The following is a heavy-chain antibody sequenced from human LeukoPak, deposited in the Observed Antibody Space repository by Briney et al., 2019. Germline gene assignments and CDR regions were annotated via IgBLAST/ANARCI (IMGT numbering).Heavy chain of an antibody. V-gene: IGHV4-38-2*02. CDR3: ARVLRYCSGGNCYSGGLGYMDV. D-gene: IGHD2-15*01. J-gene: IGHJ6*03. CDR2: INHSGSI. Sequence: SETLSLTCTVSGYSISSGYYWGWIRLPPKRGLEWIGIINHSGSIFYNTSLKSRVTISVDTSTNQFSLHLRSVTAADTALYYCARVLRYCSGGNCYSGGLGYMDVWGKGTTVTISS. CDR1: GYSISSGYY.